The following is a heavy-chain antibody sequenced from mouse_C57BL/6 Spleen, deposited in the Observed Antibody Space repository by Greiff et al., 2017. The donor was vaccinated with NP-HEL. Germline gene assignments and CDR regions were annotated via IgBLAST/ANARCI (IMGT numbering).Heavy chain of an antibody. CDR2: FYPGSGSI. CDR3: ARRAVLYGSSHWYFDV. V-gene: IGHV1-62-2*01. J-gene: IGHJ1*03. Sequence: VQLQQSGAELVKPGASVKLSCKASGYTFTEYTIHWVKQRSGQGLEWIGWFYPGSGSIKYNEKFKDKATLTADKSSSTVYMELSSLTSEDSAVYFCARRAVLYGSSHWYFDVWGTGTTVTVSS. CDR1: GYTFTEYT. D-gene: IGHD1-1*01.